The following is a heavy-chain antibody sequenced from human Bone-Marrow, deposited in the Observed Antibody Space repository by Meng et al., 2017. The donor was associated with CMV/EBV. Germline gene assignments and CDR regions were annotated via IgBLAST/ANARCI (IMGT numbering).Heavy chain of an antibody. CDR1: RFTFSDYY. CDR3: ASLVGENHHDAFDI. V-gene: IGHV3-11*04. Sequence: GESLKISCAASRFTFSDYYMSWIRQAPGKGLEWVSYISSSGSTIYYADSVKGRFTISRDNAKNSLYLQMNSLRAEDTAVYYCASLVGENHHDAFDIWGQGTMVTVPS. J-gene: IGHJ3*02. CDR2: ISSSGSTI. D-gene: IGHD1-26*01.